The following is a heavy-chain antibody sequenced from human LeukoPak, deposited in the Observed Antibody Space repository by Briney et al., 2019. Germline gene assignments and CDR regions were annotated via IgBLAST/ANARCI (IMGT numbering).Heavy chain of an antibody. CDR2: ISSSGSTI. J-gene: IGHJ6*02. D-gene: IGHD2-2*01. V-gene: IGHV3-48*03. Sequence: GGSLRLSCAASGFTFSSYEMNWVRQAPGKGLEWVSYISSSGSTIYNADSVKGRFTISRDNAKNSLYLQMNSLRAEDTAVYYCARHDRNIVVVPGNGMDVWGQGTTVTVSS. CDR3: ARHDRNIVVVPGNGMDV. CDR1: GFTFSSYE.